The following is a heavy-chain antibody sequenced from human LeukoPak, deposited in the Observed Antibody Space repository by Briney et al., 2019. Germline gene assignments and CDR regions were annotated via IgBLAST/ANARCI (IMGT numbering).Heavy chain of an antibody. D-gene: IGHD3-22*01. V-gene: IGHV3-21*01. J-gene: IGHJ4*02. Sequence: GGSLRLSCAASGFTFSSYSMNWVRQAPGKGLEWVSSISSSSSYIYYADSVKGRFTISRDNAKNSLYLQMNSLRAEDTAVYYCARDQPYYYDSSGYFIDYWGQGTLVTVSS. CDR3: ARDQPYYYDSSGYFIDY. CDR2: ISSSSSYI. CDR1: GFTFSSYS.